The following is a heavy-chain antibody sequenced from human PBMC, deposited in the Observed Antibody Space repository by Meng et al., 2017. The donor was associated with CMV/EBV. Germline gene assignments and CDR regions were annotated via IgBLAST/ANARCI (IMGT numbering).Heavy chain of an antibody. CDR2: IYYSGST. CDR1: GGSISSYY. J-gene: IGHJ4*02. CDR3: ARDMTGFDY. D-gene: IGHD1-14*01. V-gene: IGHV4-59*01. Sequence: ESLKITCTVSGGSISSYYWSWIRQPPGKGLEWIGYIYYSGSTNYNPSLKSRVTISVDTSKNQFSLKLSSVTAADTAVYYCARDMTGFDYWGQGTLVTVSS.